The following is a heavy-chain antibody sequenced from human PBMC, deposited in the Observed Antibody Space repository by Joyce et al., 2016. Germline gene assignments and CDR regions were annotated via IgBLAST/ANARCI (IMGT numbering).Heavy chain of an antibody. CDR3: ATTNVDTAHDAFDI. Sequence: QVQLQESGPGLVKPSETLSLTCSVSGGSISSYYWSWIRQPPGKGLEWIGYIYYRGSTDYNPSLKSRVTLSVDASKNQLSLKLSSVTAADTAVYYCATTNVDTAHDAFDIWGQGTMVTVSS. CDR2: IYYRGST. D-gene: IGHD5-18*01. CDR1: GGSISSYY. J-gene: IGHJ3*02. V-gene: IGHV4-59*01.